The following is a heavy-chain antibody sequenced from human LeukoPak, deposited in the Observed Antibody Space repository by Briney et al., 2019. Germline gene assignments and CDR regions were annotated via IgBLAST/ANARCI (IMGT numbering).Heavy chain of an antibody. J-gene: IGHJ4*02. CDR2: IRYDGSNK. CDR3: ARGPSGYHNT. CDR1: GFTVSSNY. D-gene: IGHD5-12*01. V-gene: IGHV3-30*02. Sequence: GGSLRLSCVASGFTVSSNYMSWVRQAPGKGLEWVAFIRYDGSNKYYADSVKGRLTISRDNSKNTLYLQMNSLRAEDTAVYYCARGPSGYHNTGGQGTLVTVSS.